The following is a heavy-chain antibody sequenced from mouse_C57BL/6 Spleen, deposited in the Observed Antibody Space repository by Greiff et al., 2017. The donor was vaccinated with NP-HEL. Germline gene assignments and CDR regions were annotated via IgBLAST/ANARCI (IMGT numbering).Heavy chain of an antibody. V-gene: IGHV1-22*01. Sequence: EVQLQQSGPELVKPGASVKMSCKASGYTFTDYNMHWVKQSHGKSLEWIGYINPNNGGTSYNQKFKGKATLTVNKSSSTAYMELRSLTSEDSAVYYCARMGLRYEYEDWFAYWGQGTLVTVSA. CDR3: ARMGLRYEYEDWFAY. D-gene: IGHD2-4*01. J-gene: IGHJ3*01. CDR2: INPNNGGT. CDR1: GYTFTDYN.